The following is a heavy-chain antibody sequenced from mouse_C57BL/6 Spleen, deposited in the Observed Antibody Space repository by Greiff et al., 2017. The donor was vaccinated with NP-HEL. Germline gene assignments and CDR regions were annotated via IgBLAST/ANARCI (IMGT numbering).Heavy chain of an antibody. CDR1: GFTFSDYY. V-gene: IGHV5-16*01. J-gene: IGHJ2*01. CDR3: AREDYYGSKAFDY. Sequence: EVKLMESEGGLVQPGSSMKLSCKASGFTFSDYYMAWVRQVPEKGLEWVANINYDGSSTYYLDSLKSRFIISRDNAKNILYLQMSSLKSEDTATYYCAREDYYGSKAFDYWGQGTTRTVSS. CDR2: INYDGSST. D-gene: IGHD1-1*01.